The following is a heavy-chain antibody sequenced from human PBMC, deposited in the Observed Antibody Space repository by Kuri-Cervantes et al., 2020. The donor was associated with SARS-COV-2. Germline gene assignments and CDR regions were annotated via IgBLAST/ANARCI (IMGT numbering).Heavy chain of an antibody. CDR3: ARQDSSWTNYYYYYGMDV. CDR1: GGSISSYY. Sequence: GSLRLSCTVSGGSISSYYWGWIRQPPGKGLEWIGYIYYSGSTNYNPSLKSRVTISVDTSKNQFSLKLSSVTAADTAVYYCARQDSSWTNYYYYYGMDVWGQGTTVTVSS. D-gene: IGHD6-13*01. CDR2: IYYSGST. V-gene: IGHV4-59*08. J-gene: IGHJ6*02.